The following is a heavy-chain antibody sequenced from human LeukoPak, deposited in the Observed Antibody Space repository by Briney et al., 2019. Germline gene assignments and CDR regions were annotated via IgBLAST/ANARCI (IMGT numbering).Heavy chain of an antibody. D-gene: IGHD6-6*01. Sequence: SVKVSCKASGGTFSSYAISWVRQAPGQGLEWMGGIIPIFGTANYAQKFQGRVTITADESTSTAYMELSSLRSEDTAVYYCAREYLNARFFDYWGQGTLVTVSS. CDR1: GGTFSSYA. CDR2: IIPIFGTA. J-gene: IGHJ4*02. CDR3: AREYLNARFFDY. V-gene: IGHV1-69*13.